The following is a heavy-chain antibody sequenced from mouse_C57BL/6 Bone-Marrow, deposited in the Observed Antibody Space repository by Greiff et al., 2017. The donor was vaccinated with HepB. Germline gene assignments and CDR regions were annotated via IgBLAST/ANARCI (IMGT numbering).Heavy chain of an antibody. D-gene: IGHD1-1*01. CDR3: ARVSDYGSSHLDY. CDR2: IYPGDGDT. V-gene: IGHV1-82*01. Sequence: VMLVESGPELVKPGASVKISCKASGYAFSSSWMNWVKQRPGKGLEWIGRIYPGDGDTNYNGKFKGKATLTADKSSSTAYMQLSSLTSEDSAVYCCARVSDYGSSHLDYWGQGTTLTVSS. CDR1: GYAFSSSW. J-gene: IGHJ2*01.